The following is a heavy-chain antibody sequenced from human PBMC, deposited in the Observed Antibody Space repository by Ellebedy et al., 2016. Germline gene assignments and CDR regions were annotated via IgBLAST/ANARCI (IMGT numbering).Heavy chain of an antibody. CDR3: ARDPTTVVTPTVGWDY. CDR1: GYTFTGYY. D-gene: IGHD4-23*01. CDR2: INPNSGGT. V-gene: IGHV1-2*02. J-gene: IGHJ4*02. Sequence: ASVKVSCXASGYTFTGYYMHWVRQAPGQGLEWMGWINPNSGGTNYAQKFQGRVTMTRDTSISTAYMELRSLRSDDTAVYYCARDPTTVVTPTVGWDYWGQGTLVTVSS.